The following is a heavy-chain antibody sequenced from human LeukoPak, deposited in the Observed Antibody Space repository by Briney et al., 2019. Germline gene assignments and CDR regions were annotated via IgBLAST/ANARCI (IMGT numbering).Heavy chain of an antibody. Sequence: SETLSLTCTVSGGSISPHYWSWIRQPPGKRLEWIGFTYFSGNTNYNPSLKGRVTISLDRPKNQFSLMLSSVTAADTAVYYCARAAGRDGYNMDYWGQGTLVTVSS. J-gene: IGHJ4*02. CDR1: GGSISPHY. V-gene: IGHV4-59*11. D-gene: IGHD5-24*01. CDR3: ARAAGRDGYNMDY. CDR2: TYFSGNT.